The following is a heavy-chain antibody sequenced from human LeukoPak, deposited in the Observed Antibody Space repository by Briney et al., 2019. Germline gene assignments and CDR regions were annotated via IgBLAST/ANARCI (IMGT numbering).Heavy chain of an antibody. D-gene: IGHD3-10*01. CDR2: VYSTGST. CDR1: GGSISNNY. V-gene: IGHV4-59*08. J-gene: IGHJ4*02. CDR3: SRYYYGTGIL. Sequence: SETLSLTCNVSGGSISNNYWTWIRQPPGKGLEWIGYVYSTGSTNYNPSLKSRVTISVDTSKNQFSLKLSSVTAADTAVYYCSRYYYGTGILWGQGTLVTVSS.